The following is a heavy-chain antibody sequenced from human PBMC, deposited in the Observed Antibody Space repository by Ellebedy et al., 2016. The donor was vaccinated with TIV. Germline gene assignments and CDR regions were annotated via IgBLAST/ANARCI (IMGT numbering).Heavy chain of an antibody. CDR1: GGSISSGGFS. CDR2: IYHSGST. D-gene: IGHD3/OR15-3a*01. Sequence: SETLSLTCAVSGGSISSGGFSWSWIRQPPGKGLEWIGYIYHSGSTYYNPSLKSRVTISVDRSKKQFSLKLSSVTAADTAVYYCARDTGWTYYYYYGMDVWGQGTTVTVSS. J-gene: IGHJ6*02. V-gene: IGHV4-30-2*01. CDR3: ARDTGWTYYYYYGMDV.